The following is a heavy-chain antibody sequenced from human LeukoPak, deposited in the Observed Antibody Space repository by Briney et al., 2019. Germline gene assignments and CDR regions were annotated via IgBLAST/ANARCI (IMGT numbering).Heavy chain of an antibody. V-gene: IGHV3-23*01. Sequence: QPGGSLRLSCAASGFTFSSYGMTWVRQAPGKGLEWVSVISGSGGSTNYADSVKGRFTIPRDNSKNTLYLEMNSLRAEDTALYYCAKDRGRAVAGSEFDYWGQGTLVTVSS. J-gene: IGHJ4*02. CDR3: AKDRGRAVAGSEFDY. D-gene: IGHD6-19*01. CDR2: ISGSGGST. CDR1: GFTFSSYG.